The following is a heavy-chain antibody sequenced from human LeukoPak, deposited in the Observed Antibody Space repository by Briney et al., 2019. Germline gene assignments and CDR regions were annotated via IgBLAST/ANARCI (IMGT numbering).Heavy chain of an antibody. J-gene: IGHJ4*02. CDR3: AKDRDIQLWLLFDY. V-gene: IGHV3-23*01. Sequence: GGSLRLSCAASGFTFSSYAMSWVLQAPGKGLEWVSAISGSGGSTYYADSVKGRFTISRDNSKNTLYLQMNSLRAEDTAVYYCAKDRDIQLWLLFDYWGQGTLVTVSS. D-gene: IGHD5-18*01. CDR2: ISGSGGST. CDR1: GFTFSSYA.